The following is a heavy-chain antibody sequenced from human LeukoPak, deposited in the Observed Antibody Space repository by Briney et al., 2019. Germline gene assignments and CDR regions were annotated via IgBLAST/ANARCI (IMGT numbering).Heavy chain of an antibody. CDR1: GFTFSGSA. CDR3: ARLYGDYVYWYFDL. Sequence: GGSLRLSCAASGFTFSGSAMHWVRQAPRKGLEWVSYISTSSSTIYYADSVKGRFTISRDNARNSLYLQMNSLRAEDTAVYFCARLYGDYVYWYFDLWGRGTLVTVSS. V-gene: IGHV3-48*01. J-gene: IGHJ2*01. CDR2: ISTSSSTI. D-gene: IGHD4-17*01.